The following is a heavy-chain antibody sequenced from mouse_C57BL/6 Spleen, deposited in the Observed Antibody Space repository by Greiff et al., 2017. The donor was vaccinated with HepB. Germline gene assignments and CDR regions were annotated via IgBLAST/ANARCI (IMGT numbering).Heavy chain of an antibody. CDR2: SRNKANDYTT. V-gene: IGHV7-1*01. D-gene: IGHD2-2*01. CDR1: GFTFSDFY. CDR3: ARAHGYDYFDY. J-gene: IGHJ2*01. Sequence: EVMLVESGGGLVQSGRSLRLSCATSGFTFSDFYMEWVRQAPGKGLEWIAASRNKANDYTTEYSASVKGRFIVSRDTSQSILYLQMNALRAEDTAIYYCARAHGYDYFDYWGQGTTLTVSS.